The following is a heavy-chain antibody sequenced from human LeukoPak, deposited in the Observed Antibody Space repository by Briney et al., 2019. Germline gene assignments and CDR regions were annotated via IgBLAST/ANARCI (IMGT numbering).Heavy chain of an antibody. CDR1: GFTFSSYG. Sequence: GRSLRLSCAASGFTFSSYGMHWVRQAPGKGLEWVAFIRYDGSNKYYADSVKGRFTISRDNSKNTLYLQMNSLRAEDTAVYYCAIDCSSTKCFDYWGQGTLVTVSS. CDR3: AIDCSSTKCFDY. V-gene: IGHV3-30*02. J-gene: IGHJ4*02. CDR2: IRYDGSNK. D-gene: IGHD2-2*01.